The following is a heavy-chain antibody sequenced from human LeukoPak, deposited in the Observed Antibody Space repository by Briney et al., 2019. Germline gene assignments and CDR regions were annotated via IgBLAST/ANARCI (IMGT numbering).Heavy chain of an antibody. V-gene: IGHV5-10-1*01. CDR2: IDPSDSYT. D-gene: IGHD2-2*01. CDR1: GYSFTSYW. Sequence: GESLKISCKGSGYSFTSYWISWVRQMPGKGLEWMGKIDPSDSYTNYSPSFQGHVTISADKSISTAYLLWSSLKASDTAMYYCVRRYCSSTNCRGGFDPWGQGTLVTVSS. CDR3: VRRYCSSTNCRGGFDP. J-gene: IGHJ5*02.